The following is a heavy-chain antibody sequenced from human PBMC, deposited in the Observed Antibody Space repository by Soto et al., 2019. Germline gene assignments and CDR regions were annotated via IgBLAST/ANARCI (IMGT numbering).Heavy chain of an antibody. CDR2: IYYSGST. J-gene: IGHJ4*02. V-gene: IGHV4-39*01. CDR1: GGSISSSSYY. D-gene: IGHD3-22*01. CDR3: ARRPGGYSYFDY. Sequence: SETLSLTCTVSGGSISSSSYYWGLILQPPGKGLEWIGSIYYSGSTYYNPSLKSRVTISVDTSKNQFSLKLSSVTAADTDVYYCARRPGGYSYFDYWGQGTLVTVSS.